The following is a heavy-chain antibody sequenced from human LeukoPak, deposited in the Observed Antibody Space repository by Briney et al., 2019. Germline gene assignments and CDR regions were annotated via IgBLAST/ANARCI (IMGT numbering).Heavy chain of an antibody. Sequence: GASVKVSRKASGGTFSSYAISWVRQAPGQGLEWMGGIIPIFGTANYAQKFQGRVTITADESTSTAYMELSSLRSEDTAVYYCAREDYYDSSGYYPKYNWFDPWGQGTLVTVSA. J-gene: IGHJ5*02. CDR1: GGTFSSYA. D-gene: IGHD3-22*01. V-gene: IGHV1-69*13. CDR3: AREDYYDSSGYYPKYNWFDP. CDR2: IIPIFGTA.